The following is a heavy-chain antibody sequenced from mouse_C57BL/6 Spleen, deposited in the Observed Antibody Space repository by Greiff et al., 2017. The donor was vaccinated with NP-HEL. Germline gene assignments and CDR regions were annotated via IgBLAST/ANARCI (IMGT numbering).Heavy chain of an antibody. CDR3: ASRITTVVEDYFDY. J-gene: IGHJ2*01. CDR1: GYSFTDYN. V-gene: IGHV1-39*01. D-gene: IGHD1-1*01. Sequence: EVQLQQSGPELVKPGASVKISCKASGYSFTDYNMNWVKQINGKSLEWIGVINPNYGTTSYNQKFKGKATLTVDQSSSTAYMQLNSLTSEDSAVYYCASRITTVVEDYFDYWGQGTTLTVSS. CDR2: INPNYGTT.